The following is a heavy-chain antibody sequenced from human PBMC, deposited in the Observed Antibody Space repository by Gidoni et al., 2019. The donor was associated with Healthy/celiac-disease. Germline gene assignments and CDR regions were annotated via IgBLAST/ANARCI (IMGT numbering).Heavy chain of an antibody. CDR1: GYTFTSYY. V-gene: IGHV1-46*01. CDR3: ARAGYCSGGSCYSEGYYFDY. D-gene: IGHD2-15*01. CDR2: INPSGGST. J-gene: IGHJ4*02. Sequence: QVQLVQSGAEVTKPGASVKVSCKESGYTFTSYYMHWVRQAPGQGLEWMGIINPSGGSTSYAQKFQGRVTMTRDTSTSTVYMELSSLRSEDTAVYYCARAGYCSGGSCYSEGYYFDYWGQGTLVTVSS.